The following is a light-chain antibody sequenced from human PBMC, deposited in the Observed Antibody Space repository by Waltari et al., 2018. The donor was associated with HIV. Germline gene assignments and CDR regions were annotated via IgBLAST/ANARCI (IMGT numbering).Light chain of an antibody. CDR3: QQSYSTPYT. CDR2: AAS. CDR1: QSISSY. J-gene: IGKJ2*01. Sequence: EIQMAQSLSSLSASVGDRVTITCRASQSISSYLNWYQQKPGKAPKLLIYAASSLQSGVPSRFSGSGSGTDFTLTISSLQPEDFATYYCQQSYSTPYTFGQGTKLEIK. V-gene: IGKV1-39*01.